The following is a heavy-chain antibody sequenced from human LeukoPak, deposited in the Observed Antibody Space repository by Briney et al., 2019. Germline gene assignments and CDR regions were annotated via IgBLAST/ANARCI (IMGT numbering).Heavy chain of an antibody. CDR2: ISYDGSNK. V-gene: IGHV3-30*18. J-gene: IGHJ4*02. CDR3: AKDPQRKPKYYDILTGLED. Sequence: GASLRLSCAASGFTFSSYGMHWVRQAPGKGLEWVAVISYDGSNKYYADSVKGRFTISRDNSKNTLYLQMNSLRAEDTAVYYCAKDPQRKPKYYDILTGLEDWGQGTLVTVSS. CDR1: GFTFSSYG. D-gene: IGHD3-9*01.